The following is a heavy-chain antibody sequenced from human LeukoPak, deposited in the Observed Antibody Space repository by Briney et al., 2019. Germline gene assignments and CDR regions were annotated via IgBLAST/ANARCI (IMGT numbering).Heavy chain of an antibody. J-gene: IGHJ4*02. Sequence: PGGSLRLSCAASGFTFSSYAMHWVRQAPGKGLERVAVISYDGSNKYYADSVKGRFTISRDNSKNTLYLQMNSLRAEDTAVYYCAREIAAAGSVDYWGQGTLVTVSS. CDR3: AREIAAAGSVDY. CDR2: ISYDGSNK. D-gene: IGHD6-13*01. CDR1: GFTFSSYA. V-gene: IGHV3-30*01.